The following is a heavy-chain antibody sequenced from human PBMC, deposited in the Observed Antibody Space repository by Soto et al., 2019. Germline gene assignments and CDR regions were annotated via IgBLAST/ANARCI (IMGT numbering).Heavy chain of an antibody. CDR2: INHSGST. CDR3: ARAGLGYCSGGSCYLDY. Sequence: LLQLRSLSLTCAVYGGSFSGYYWSWIRQPPGKGLEWIGEINHSGSTNYNPSLKSRVTISVDTSKNQFSLKLSSVTAADTAVYYCARAGLGYCSGGSCYLDYWGQGTLVTVSS. J-gene: IGHJ4*02. D-gene: IGHD2-15*01. V-gene: IGHV4-34*01. CDR1: GGSFSGYY.